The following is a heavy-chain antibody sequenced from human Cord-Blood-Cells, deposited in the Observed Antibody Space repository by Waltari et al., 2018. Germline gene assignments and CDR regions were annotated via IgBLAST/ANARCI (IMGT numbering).Heavy chain of an antibody. D-gene: IGHD6-6*01. CDR2: MYPGDSDT. Sequence: DVQRLQSGAEVTKPGGALTISGKGSGYSFTSHRIGRVRPMLGTGLEWMVVMYPGDSDTRYTPSFQGQDTISADKAVSTAYLQWISLKASDTAKYYCSNWSIAARHDYYYYYMDVWGKGTTVTVSS. CDR1: GYSFTSHR. CDR3: SNWSIAARHDYYYYYMDV. J-gene: IGHJ6*03. V-gene: IGHV5-51*01.